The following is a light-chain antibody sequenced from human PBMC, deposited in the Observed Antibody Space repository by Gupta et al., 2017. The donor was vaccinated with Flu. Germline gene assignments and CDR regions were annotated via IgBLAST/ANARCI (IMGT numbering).Light chain of an antibody. Sequence: VMTQSPATLSVSSGEGATLSCRASQSISTNLAWYQHKPGLAPRLLIDGASTRATGIPVRFSGSGSGTEYTLTISSLQSEDFAVYYCQRYNTWPTFGQGTKVEL. CDR1: QSISTN. V-gene: IGKV3-15*01. CDR2: GAS. CDR3: QRYNTWPT. J-gene: IGKJ1*01.